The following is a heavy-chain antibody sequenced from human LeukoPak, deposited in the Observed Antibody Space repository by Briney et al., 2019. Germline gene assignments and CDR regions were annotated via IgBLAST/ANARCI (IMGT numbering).Heavy chain of an antibody. CDR2: ISGRGGNT. CDR1: AFTLSSYA. D-gene: IGHD3-9*01. J-gene: IGHJ4*02. Sequence: GGSLRLSCAAAAFTLSSYAMGWVRQAPGKGLEWVSAISGRGGNTYYADAVTGRFTNSRDHSKNTLYLQMNSLRVEDTAVYYCAKGLPGVNDILPGYPHYWGQGTLVTVSS. V-gene: IGHV3-23*01. CDR3: AKGLPGVNDILPGYPHY.